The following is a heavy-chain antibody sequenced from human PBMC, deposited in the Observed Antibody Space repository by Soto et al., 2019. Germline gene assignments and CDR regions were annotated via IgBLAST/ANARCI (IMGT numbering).Heavy chain of an antibody. CDR3: ARDRGVVVPAAMYGLDAFDI. J-gene: IGHJ3*02. Sequence: GGSLRLSCVASGIPVSSNYMHWVRQAPGKGLEYVSAISSNGGSTYYANSVKGRFTISRDNSKNTLYLQMGSLRAEDMAVYYCARDRGVVVPAAMYGLDAFDIWGQGTMVTVSS. V-gene: IGHV3-64*01. D-gene: IGHD2-2*01. CDR2: ISSNGGST. CDR1: GIPVSSNY.